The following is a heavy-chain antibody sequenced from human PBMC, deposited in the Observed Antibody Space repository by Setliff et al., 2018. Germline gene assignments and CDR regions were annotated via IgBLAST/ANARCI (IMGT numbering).Heavy chain of an antibody. V-gene: IGHV4-4*02. J-gene: IGHJ5*02. CDR1: GGSIISHSC. CDR3: TRGAVAGRGWFDP. CDR2: TSHSGSA. Sequence: SETLSLTCGVSGGSIISHSCWTWVRQAPGKGLEWIGETSHSGSAHYNPSLKSRATISVDKSNNQFSLKLMPVTAADTAVYYCTRGAVAGRGWFDPWGQGTLVTVSS. D-gene: IGHD6-19*01.